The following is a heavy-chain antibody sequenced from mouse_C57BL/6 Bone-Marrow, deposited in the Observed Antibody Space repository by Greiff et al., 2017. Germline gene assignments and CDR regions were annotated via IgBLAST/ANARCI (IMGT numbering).Heavy chain of an antibody. CDR2: ISDGGSYT. Sequence: DVHLVESGGGLVKPGGSLKLSCAASGFTFSSYAMSWVRQTPEKRLEWVATISDGGSYTYYPDNVKGRFTISRDNAKNNLYLQMSHLKSEDTAMYYCARVVYYYGSSFDDWGQGTTLTVSS. D-gene: IGHD1-1*01. CDR3: ARVVYYYGSSFDD. CDR1: GFTFSSYA. V-gene: IGHV5-4*01. J-gene: IGHJ2*01.